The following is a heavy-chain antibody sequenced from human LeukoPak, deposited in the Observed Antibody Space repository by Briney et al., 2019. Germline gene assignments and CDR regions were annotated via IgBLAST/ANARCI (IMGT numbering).Heavy chain of an antibody. J-gene: IGHJ4*02. CDR1: GASVRSGSYY. CDR3: ASYDYVWGSLDF. D-gene: IGHD3-16*01. Sequence: SETLSLTCTVSGASVRSGSYYWTWIRQPPGAGLEWIGDIYHTGSTNYNPSLKSRVTFSLDKSKNHFALKLTSATVADTAIYYCASYDYVWGSLDFWGQGTLVPVSS. CDR2: IYHTGST. V-gene: IGHV4-61*01.